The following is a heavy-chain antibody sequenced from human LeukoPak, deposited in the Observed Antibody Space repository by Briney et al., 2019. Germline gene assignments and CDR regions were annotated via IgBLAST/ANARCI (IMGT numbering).Heavy chain of an antibody. D-gene: IGHD3-10*01. Sequence: SETLSLTCTVSGGSISSGSYYWSWIRQPAGKGMEWIGRIYTSGSTNYNPSLKSRVTISVDTSKNQFSLKLSSVTAADTAVYYCAREVVTMVRGVIVDYWGQGTLVTVSS. CDR3: AREVVTMVRGVIVDY. CDR2: IYTSGST. J-gene: IGHJ4*02. CDR1: GGSISSGSYY. V-gene: IGHV4-61*02.